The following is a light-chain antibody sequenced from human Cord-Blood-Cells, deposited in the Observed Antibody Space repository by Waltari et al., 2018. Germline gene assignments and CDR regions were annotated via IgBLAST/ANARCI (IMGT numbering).Light chain of an antibody. Sequence: QSDLTQPASVSGSPGQSITISCTGTSSDVGGYNYVSWYQQHPGKAPKLMIYDVSNRPSGVSKRFSGSKSGNTASLTISGLQAEDEADYYCSSYTSSSTLVFGGGTKLTVL. CDR3: SSYTSSSTLV. V-gene: IGLV2-14*03. J-gene: IGLJ3*02. CDR1: SSDVGGYNY. CDR2: DVS.